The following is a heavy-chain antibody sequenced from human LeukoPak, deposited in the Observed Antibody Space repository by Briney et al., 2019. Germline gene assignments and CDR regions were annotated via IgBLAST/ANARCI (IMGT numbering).Heavy chain of an antibody. J-gene: IGHJ5*02. CDR1: GFTLGSYW. CDR3: ARGLYGSGSPSYNCFDP. CDR2: MNSDGSTT. D-gene: IGHD3-10*01. Sequence: GGSLRLSCAASGFTLGSYWMHWVRQAPGKGLVWVSRMNSDGSTTSYADSVRGRFTISRDNAKNTLYLQMNSLRAEDTAVYYCARGLYGSGSPSYNCFDPWGQGALVTVSS. V-gene: IGHV3-74*01.